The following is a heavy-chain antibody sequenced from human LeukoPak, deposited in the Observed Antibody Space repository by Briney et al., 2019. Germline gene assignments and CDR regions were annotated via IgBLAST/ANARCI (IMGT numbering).Heavy chain of an antibody. CDR2: IYRSGST. V-gene: IGHV4-34*01. Sequence: PSETLSLTCAVYGGSFSGYYWVWIRQSPGKGLEWIGSIYRSGSTNYNPSLKSRVTISVDTSNNQFSLKVSSVTAADTAVYYCARGDCSSTICYSPMDVWGKGTTVTVSS. D-gene: IGHD2-2*01. CDR3: ARGDCSSTICYSPMDV. J-gene: IGHJ6*03. CDR1: GGSFSGYY.